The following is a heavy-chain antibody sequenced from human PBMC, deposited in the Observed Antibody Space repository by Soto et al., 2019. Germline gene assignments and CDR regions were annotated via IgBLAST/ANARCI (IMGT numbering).Heavy chain of an antibody. CDR2: IIPIFGTA. Sequence: QVQLVQSGAEVKKPGSSVKVSCKASGGTFSSYAISWVRQAPGQGLEWMGGIIPIFGTANYAQKFQGRVTITADESTSTAYMELSSLRSEDTAVYYCASAPMYCISTSCYAHYYYYGMDVWGQGTTVTVSS. CDR1: GGTFSSYA. J-gene: IGHJ6*02. CDR3: ASAPMYCISTSCYAHYYYYGMDV. D-gene: IGHD2-2*01. V-gene: IGHV1-69*12.